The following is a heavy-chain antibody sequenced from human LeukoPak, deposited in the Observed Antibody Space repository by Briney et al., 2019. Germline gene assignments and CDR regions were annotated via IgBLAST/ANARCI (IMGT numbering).Heavy chain of an antibody. CDR3: ARDQYSGSLDY. CDR1: GGSITNYF. J-gene: IGHJ4*02. D-gene: IGHD1-26*01. V-gene: IGHV4-4*07. CDR2: IYTSGST. Sequence: PSETLSLTCNVSGGSITNYFWSWIRQPAGKGLEWIGRIYTSGSTDYNPSLRSRVTMSVDTSKNQFSLKVWSVTAADTAVYYCARDQYSGSLDYWGQGTLVTVSS.